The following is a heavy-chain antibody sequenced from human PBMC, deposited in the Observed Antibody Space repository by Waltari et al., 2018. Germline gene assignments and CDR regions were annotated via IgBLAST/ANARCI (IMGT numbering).Heavy chain of an antibody. CDR2: ISSSSSYI. D-gene: IGHD2-21*01. Sequence: EVQLVESGGGLVKPGGSVSLSCAASGFTFSSYSMNWVRQAPGKGRGWVSSISSSSSYIYYADSVKGRFTISRDNAKNSLYLQMNSLRAEDTAVYYCARLNSGYYGMDVWGQGTTVTVSS. J-gene: IGHJ6*02. CDR3: ARLNSGYYGMDV. CDR1: GFTFSSYS. V-gene: IGHV3-21*01.